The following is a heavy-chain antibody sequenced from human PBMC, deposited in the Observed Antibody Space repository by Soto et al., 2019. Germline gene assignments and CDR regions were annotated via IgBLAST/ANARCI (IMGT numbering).Heavy chain of an antibody. CDR1: GFTFSSYA. CDR2: ISYDGSNK. J-gene: IGHJ3*02. V-gene: IGHV3-30*04. D-gene: IGHD5-12*01. Sequence: GGSLRLSCAASGFTFSSYAMHWVRQAPGKGLEWVAVISYDGSNKDYADSEKGRFTISRDNSKNTLYLQMNSLRTENTTEYCCARDRREMATNPDAFDIWGQGTMVTVSS. CDR3: ARDRREMATNPDAFDI.